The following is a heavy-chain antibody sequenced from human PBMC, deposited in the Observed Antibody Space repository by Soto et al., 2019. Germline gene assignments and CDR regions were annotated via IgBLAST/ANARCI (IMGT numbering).Heavy chain of an antibody. J-gene: IGHJ5*02. CDR1: GFTFSSYA. D-gene: IGHD3-10*01. V-gene: IGHV3-23*01. Sequence: GGSLRLSCAASGFTFSSYAMSWVRQAPGKGLEWVSAISGSGGSTYYADSVKGRFTISRDNSKNTLYLQMNSLRAEDTTVYYCAKDGPRKSIGWFGESYNWFDPWGQGTLVTVSS. CDR2: ISGSGGST. CDR3: AKDGPRKSIGWFGESYNWFDP.